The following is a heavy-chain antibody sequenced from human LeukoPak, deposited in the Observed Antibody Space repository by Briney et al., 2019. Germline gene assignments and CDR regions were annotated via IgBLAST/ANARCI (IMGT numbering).Heavy chain of an antibody. V-gene: IGHV3-23*01. CDR3: GKTTTGYSSGRNPAWPVDY. CDR1: GFTFSSYA. CDR2: IGSGGSA. J-gene: IGHJ4*02. D-gene: IGHD6-19*01. Sequence: GGSLRLSCTASGFTFSSYAMYWVRQAPGKGLEWVSGIGSGGSAHYADSVKGRFTISRDNSQNTVYLQMNSPRAEDTAVYYCGKTTTGYSSGRNPAWPVDYWGQGTLVTVSS.